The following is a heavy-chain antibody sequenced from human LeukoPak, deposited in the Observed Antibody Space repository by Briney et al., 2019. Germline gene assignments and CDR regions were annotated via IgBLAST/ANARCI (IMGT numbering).Heavy chain of an antibody. V-gene: IGHV3-53*01. CDR3: AKEPLTPY. D-gene: IGHD1-14*01. J-gene: IGHJ4*02. Sequence: GWSMRLSCAASGFTVSSNYMSWVRQAQGKGLEWVSVIYSGGSTYYADSVKGRFTISRDNSKNTLYLQMNSLRAEDRAVYYCAKEPLTPYGGQGTLVTVSS. CDR2: IYSGGST. CDR1: GFTVSSNY.